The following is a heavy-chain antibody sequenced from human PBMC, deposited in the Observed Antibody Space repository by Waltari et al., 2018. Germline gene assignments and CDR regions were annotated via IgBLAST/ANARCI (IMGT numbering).Heavy chain of an antibody. Sequence: EVQLVESGGVVVQPGGSLRLSCAASGFTFDNYAMHWVRQAPGKSLEWVSLINWDGDRTYYADSVKGRFTISRDNSRNSLFLQMNSLRGEDTALYYCARDIGRTGTTAYFDYWGQGTLVTVSS. V-gene: IGHV3-43D*04. CDR1: GFTFDNYA. D-gene: IGHD1-7*01. CDR3: ARDIGRTGTTAYFDY. CDR2: INWDGDRT. J-gene: IGHJ4*02.